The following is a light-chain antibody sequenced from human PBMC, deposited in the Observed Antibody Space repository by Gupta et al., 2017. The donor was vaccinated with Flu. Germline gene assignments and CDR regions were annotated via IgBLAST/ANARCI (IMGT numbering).Light chain of an antibody. CDR2: GAS. Sequence: EIVLTQSPGTLSLSPGERATLSCRASQSVSSSYLAWYQQKPGQAPRLLIYGASSRATGIPDRFSGSGSGIDFTLTISRREPEDFAVYYCQQYGSSPQWTFGQGTKVEIK. CDR1: QSVSSSY. J-gene: IGKJ1*01. V-gene: IGKV3-20*01. CDR3: QQYGSSPQWT.